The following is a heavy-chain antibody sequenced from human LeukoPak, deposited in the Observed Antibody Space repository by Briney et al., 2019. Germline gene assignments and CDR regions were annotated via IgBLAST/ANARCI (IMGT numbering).Heavy chain of an antibody. Sequence: SGTLSLTCTVSAVSIRSNNWWSGVRQPPGEGLGWIGRLYYSGSSYHNPSLKSRVTISVDASKNQFSLKLSSVTAADTAVYYCAREVPSPPRYSSGYYGLFDYWGQGTLVTVSS. CDR3: AREVPSPPRYSSGYYGLFDY. J-gene: IGHJ4*02. CDR2: LYYSGSS. CDR1: AVSIRSNNW. D-gene: IGHD3-22*01. V-gene: IGHV4-4*02.